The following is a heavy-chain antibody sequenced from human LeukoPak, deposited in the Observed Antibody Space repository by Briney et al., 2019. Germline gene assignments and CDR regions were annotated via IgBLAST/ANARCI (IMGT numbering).Heavy chain of an antibody. D-gene: IGHD4-17*01. CDR1: GYTFSSYY. Sequence: ASVKVSCKASGYTFSSYYMHLVRQAPGQGLEWMGIINPSGGRTSYAQKFQGRVTMTRDASTSTVYMELSSLRSEDTRVYYCAAHYGDYGNLDSGDYYYYGMDVWGQGTTVTVSS. J-gene: IGHJ6*02. CDR3: AAHYGDYGNLDSGDYYYYGMDV. V-gene: IGHV1-46*01. CDR2: INPSGGRT.